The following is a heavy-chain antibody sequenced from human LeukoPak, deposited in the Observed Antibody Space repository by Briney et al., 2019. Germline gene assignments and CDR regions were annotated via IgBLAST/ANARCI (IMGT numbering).Heavy chain of an antibody. Sequence: SQTLSLTCVISGDSVSSNRGTWNWIRQSPSRGLEWLGRTNYRSKWYYDYAGSVKSRITINPDTSKNQFSLQLNSVTPEDTAVYFCARGYYGFEYWGRGTLVTVSS. CDR3: ARGYYGFEY. CDR1: GDSVSSNRGT. CDR2: TNYRSKWYY. V-gene: IGHV6-1*01. J-gene: IGHJ4*02. D-gene: IGHD3-10*01.